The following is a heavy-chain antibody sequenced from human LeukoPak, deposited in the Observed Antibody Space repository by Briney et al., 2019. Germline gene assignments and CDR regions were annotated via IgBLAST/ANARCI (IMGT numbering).Heavy chain of an antibody. Sequence: KPSETLSLTCTVSGGSISSGSYYWSWIRQPAGKGLEWIGRIYTSGSTNYNPSLKSRVTISVDTSKNQFSLKLSSVTAADTAVYYCARAWSSSSLLNYWGQGTLVTVSS. CDR2: IYTSGST. D-gene: IGHD6-6*01. CDR1: GGSISSGSYY. J-gene: IGHJ4*02. CDR3: ARAWSSSSLLNY. V-gene: IGHV4-61*02.